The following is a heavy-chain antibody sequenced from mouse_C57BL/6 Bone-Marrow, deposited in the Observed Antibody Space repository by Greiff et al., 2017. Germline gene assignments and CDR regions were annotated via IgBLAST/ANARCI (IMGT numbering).Heavy chain of an antibody. V-gene: IGHV5-6*01. CDR1: GFTFSSYG. D-gene: IGHD2-3*01. CDR3: ARQDDGYYLWFDY. J-gene: IGHJ2*01. Sequence: EVQLQQSGGDLVKPGGSLKLSCAASGFTFSSYGMSWVRQTPDKRLEWVATISSGGSYTYYPDSVKGRFTISRDNAKNTLYLQMSSLKSEDTAMYYCARQDDGYYLWFDYWGQGTTLTVSS. CDR2: ISSGGSYT.